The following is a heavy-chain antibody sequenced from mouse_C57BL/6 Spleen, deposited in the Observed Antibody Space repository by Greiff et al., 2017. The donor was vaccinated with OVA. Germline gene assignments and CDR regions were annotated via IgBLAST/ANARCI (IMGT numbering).Heavy chain of an antibody. CDR2: IDPSDSYT. J-gene: IGHJ1*03. Sequence: QVQLQQPGAELVRPGTSVKLSCKASGYTFTSYWMHWVKQRPGQGLEWIGVIDPSDSYTNYNQKFKGKATLTVDTSSSTAYMQLSSLTSEDSAVYYCAREGGYYGSSYRYFDVWGTGTTVTVSS. CDR1: GYTFTSYW. D-gene: IGHD1-1*01. V-gene: IGHV1-59*01. CDR3: AREGGYYGSSYRYFDV.